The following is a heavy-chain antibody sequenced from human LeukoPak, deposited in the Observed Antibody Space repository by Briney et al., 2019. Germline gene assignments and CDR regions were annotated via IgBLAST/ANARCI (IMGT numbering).Heavy chain of an antibody. V-gene: IGHV4-59*08. D-gene: IGHD6-19*01. CDR2: IYHSGST. J-gene: IGHJ3*02. CDR1: GGAITSYY. CDR3: ARQTYSSGSAAFDI. Sequence: SETLSLTCTVSGGAITSYYWTWIRQPPGKGLEWIGYIYHSGSTNYNPSLKSGVTISVDTSKNRFSLKMSSVTAADTAVYYCARQTYSSGSAAFDIWGQGTMVTVSS.